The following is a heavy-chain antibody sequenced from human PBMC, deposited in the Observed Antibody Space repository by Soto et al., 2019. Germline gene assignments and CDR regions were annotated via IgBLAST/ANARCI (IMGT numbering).Heavy chain of an antibody. CDR3: ARDRVWFGDFSPKPYYFDY. CDR2: ISPNNGNI. Sequence: QVQLVQSGGEVKKPGASVGVSCKAPDNTFIRYGISWVRQAPGQGLEWMGWISPNNGNINYAQKFQGRVTMTTEKSTSTAYMELRSLRSDDTAVYYCARDRVWFGDFSPKPYYFDYWGQGTLVAVSS. J-gene: IGHJ4*02. CDR1: DNTFIRYG. V-gene: IGHV1-18*01. D-gene: IGHD3-10*01.